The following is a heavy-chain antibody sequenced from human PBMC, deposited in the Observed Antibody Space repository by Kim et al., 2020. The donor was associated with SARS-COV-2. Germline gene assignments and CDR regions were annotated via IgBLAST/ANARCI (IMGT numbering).Heavy chain of an antibody. Sequence: SETLSLTCTVSGGSISSYYWSWIRQPPGKGLEWIGYIYYSGSTNYNPSLKSRVTISVDTSKNQFSLKLSSVTAADTAVYYCARHSETGYPPDYGYFDYWGQGTLVTVSS. D-gene: IGHD3-10*01. J-gene: IGHJ4*02. CDR1: GGSISSYY. CDR2: IYYSGST. CDR3: ARHSETGYPPDYGYFDY. V-gene: IGHV4-59*08.